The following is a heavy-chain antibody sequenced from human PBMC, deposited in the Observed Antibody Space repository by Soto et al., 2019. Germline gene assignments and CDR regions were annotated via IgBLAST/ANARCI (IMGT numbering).Heavy chain of an antibody. CDR2: INAGNGNT. CDR3: ARAGGYSSGWYTDAFDI. D-gene: IGHD6-19*01. J-gene: IGHJ3*02. V-gene: IGHV1-3*01. Sequence: ASVKVSCKASGYTFTSYAMHWVRQAPVQRLEWMGWINAGNGNTKYSQKFQGRVTITRDTSASTAYMELSSLRSEDTAVYYCARAGGYSSGWYTDAFDIWGQGTMVTVSS. CDR1: GYTFTSYA.